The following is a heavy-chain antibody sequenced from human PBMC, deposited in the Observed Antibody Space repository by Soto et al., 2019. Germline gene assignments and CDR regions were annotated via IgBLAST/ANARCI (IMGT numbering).Heavy chain of an antibody. CDR3: ARGYYTSWYWFDR. V-gene: IGHV4-61*08. CDR1: GGSVSTGVHY. J-gene: IGHJ2*01. CDR2: IYYSGST. Sequence: QVQLQESGPGLVKPSETLSLTCTVSVSGGSVSTGVHYWSWIRQPPGKGLEWIGYIYYSGSTNYNPSLKSRVTISVDTSKNQFTLKLTSVTAADTAVYYCARGYYTSWYWFDRWGRGTLVTVSS. D-gene: IGHD6-13*01.